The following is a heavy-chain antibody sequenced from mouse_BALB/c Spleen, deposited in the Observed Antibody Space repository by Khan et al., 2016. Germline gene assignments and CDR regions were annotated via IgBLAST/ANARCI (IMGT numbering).Heavy chain of an antibody. CDR1: GYSITNGYN. CDR3: SRWNYDHFDY. V-gene: IGHV3-1*02. Sequence: EVQLQESGPDLVKPSQSLSLTCTVTGYSITNGYNWHWIRQFPGNKLEWMGYIHYSGNTNYTPSLKSRIYITRDTSKNQFFLQLNSVTTEDTATYFCSRWNYDHFDYWGQGTTLTVSS. J-gene: IGHJ2*01. D-gene: IGHD2-4*01. CDR2: IHYSGNT.